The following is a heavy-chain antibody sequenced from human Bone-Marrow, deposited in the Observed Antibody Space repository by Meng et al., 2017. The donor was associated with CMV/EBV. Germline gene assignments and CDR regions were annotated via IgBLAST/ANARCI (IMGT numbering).Heavy chain of an antibody. J-gene: IGHJ5*02. V-gene: IGHV3-21*01. Sequence: GESLKISCAASGLDFNTSSMNWVRQAPGKGLEWVSSIDGSGNYIYSADSVKGRFTISRDNRKSSLYLQMNSLGVEDTAVYYCARTILRFWSGYYIICGFDPWGQGTLVTVSS. CDR3: ARTILRFWSGYYIICGFDP. D-gene: IGHD3-3*01. CDR1: GLDFNTSS. CDR2: IDGSGNYI.